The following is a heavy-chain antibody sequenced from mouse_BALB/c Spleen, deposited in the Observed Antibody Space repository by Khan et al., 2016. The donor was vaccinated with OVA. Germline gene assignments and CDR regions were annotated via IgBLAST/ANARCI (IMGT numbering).Heavy chain of an antibody. CDR3: ARKDYYDYDPFPY. CDR1: GYSITSEYT. CDR2: ISYSGNT. V-gene: IGHV3-2*02. D-gene: IGHD2-4*01. Sequence: EVKLEVSGPGLVKPSQSLSLTCTVTGYSITSEYTWNWIRQFPGNKLEWMGFISYSGNTRYNPSLKSRISITRDTSKNQFFLQLNFVTSEDTATYYCARKDYYDYDPFPYWGQGTLVTVSA. J-gene: IGHJ3*01.